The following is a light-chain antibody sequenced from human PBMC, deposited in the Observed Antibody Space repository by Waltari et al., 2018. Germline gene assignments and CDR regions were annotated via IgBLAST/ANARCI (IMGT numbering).Light chain of an antibody. CDR3: AAWDDSLNGYV. CDR1: SSNIGSTT. V-gene: IGLV1-44*01. CDR2: SNN. Sequence: QSVLTQPPSASGAPGQRVTISCSGSSSNIGSTTVNWYQQLPGPAPKLLIYSNNQRPSGVPDRFSASKSGTSASLAISGLQSEDEADYYCAAWDDSLNGYVFGTGTKVSVL. J-gene: IGLJ1*01.